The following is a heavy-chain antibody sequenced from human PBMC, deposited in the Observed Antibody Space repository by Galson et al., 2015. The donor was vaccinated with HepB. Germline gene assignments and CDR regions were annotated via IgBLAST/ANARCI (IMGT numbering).Heavy chain of an antibody. CDR1: GGSISSGGYY. CDR2: IYYSGST. V-gene: IGHV4-31*03. J-gene: IGHJ4*02. CDR3: ARSFGYYYDSSGYAYIDS. D-gene: IGHD3-22*01. Sequence: TLSLTCTVSGGSISSGGYYWTWIRQHPGKGLEWIAYIYYSGSTYYNPSLESRVIISVDTSKNQFSLELSSVTAADTAVYYCARSFGYYYDSSGYAYIDSWGQGTLVTVSS.